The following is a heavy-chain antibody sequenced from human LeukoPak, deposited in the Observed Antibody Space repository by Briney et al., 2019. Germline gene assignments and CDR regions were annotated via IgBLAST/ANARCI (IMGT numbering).Heavy chain of an antibody. CDR2: IYWDDDK. CDR3: AQTRRDDFDY. J-gene: IGHJ4*02. CDR1: GFSLSTSGVG. V-gene: IGHV2-5*02. Sequence: SGPTVVNPPQTLTLTCTFSGFSLSTSGVGVGWIRQPPGKALEWLALIYWDDDKRYSPSLKSRLTITKHTSKNQVLLAIYYSARVKTSTCWYAQTRRDDFDYWGQGTLVAVSS.